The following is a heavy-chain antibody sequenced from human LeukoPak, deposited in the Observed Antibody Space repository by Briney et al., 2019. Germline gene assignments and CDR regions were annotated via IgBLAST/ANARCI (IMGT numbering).Heavy chain of an antibody. J-gene: IGHJ3*01. Sequence: GGSVRLSCAASGFTFSTYTMNWVRQAPGKGLEWVSVIRSGGSTVYADSVKGRFTISRDNSKNTLYLQLNSLRAEDTAVYYCAREGSGRTAYNDGLDVWGQGTMVTVSS. CDR1: GFTFSTYT. V-gene: IGHV3-53*01. CDR2: IRSGGST. D-gene: IGHD3-10*01. CDR3: AREGSGRTAYNDGLDV.